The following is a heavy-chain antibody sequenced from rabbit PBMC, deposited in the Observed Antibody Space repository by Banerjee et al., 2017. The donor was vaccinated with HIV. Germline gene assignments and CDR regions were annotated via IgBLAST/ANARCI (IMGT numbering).Heavy chain of an antibody. V-gene: IGHV1S40*01. CDR1: GFTLSSYW. CDR2: IYAGSSGNT. J-gene: IGHJ3*01. Sequence: QSLEESGGDLVKPGASLTLTCTASGFTLSSYWICWVRQAPGKGLEWIGCIYAGSSGNTYYASWAKGRFTISKTSSTTVTLQMTGLTAADTATYFCARNYGGYGVVGRLDLWGPGTLVTVS. CDR3: ARNYGGYGVVGRLDL. D-gene: IGHD2-1*01.